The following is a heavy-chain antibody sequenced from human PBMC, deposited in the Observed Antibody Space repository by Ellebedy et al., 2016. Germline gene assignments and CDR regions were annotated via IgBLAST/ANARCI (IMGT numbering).Heavy chain of an antibody. D-gene: IGHD6-13*01. V-gene: IGHV3-33*08. J-gene: IGHJ4*02. Sequence: GESLKISCAASGFTFSDYAMHWVRQAPGKGLEWVAVIWFDGSNKYYADSVKGRFTISRDDSKNTLYLQMNSLRAEETAVYYCARVDGSSRWYYFDYWGQGTLVTVSS. CDR1: GFTFSDYA. CDR2: IWFDGSNK. CDR3: ARVDGSSRWYYFDY.